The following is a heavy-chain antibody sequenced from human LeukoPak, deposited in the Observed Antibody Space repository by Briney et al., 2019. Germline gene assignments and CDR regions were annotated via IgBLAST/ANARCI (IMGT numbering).Heavy chain of an antibody. D-gene: IGHD2-21*01. J-gene: IGHJ6*02. V-gene: IGHV3-30*19. CDR3: AIFRYYYGMDV. CDR1: GFTFSSYG. Sequence: PGRSLRLSCAASGFTFSSYGMHWVRQAPGKGLEWVAVISYDGSNKYYADSVKGRFTISRDNSKNTLYLQMNSLRAEDTAVYYCAIFRYYYGMDVWGQGTTVTVSS. CDR2: ISYDGSNK.